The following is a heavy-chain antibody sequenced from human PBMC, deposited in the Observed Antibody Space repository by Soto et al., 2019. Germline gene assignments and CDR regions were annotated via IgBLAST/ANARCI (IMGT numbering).Heavy chain of an antibody. D-gene: IGHD3-16*01. V-gene: IGHV1-2*02. CDR2: INPNSDVT. CDR1: GYTFNSYY. Sequence: QVQLVQSGAEVKKPGASVKVSCKASGYTFNSYYIHWVRQAPGQGLEWMGWINPNSDVTGYAQSFQGRVTLTRDMSMTTAYMDLTRLRSDDTAVYYCVRVGLNRNYDFDFWGQGTLITVSS. CDR3: VRVGLNRNYDFDF. J-gene: IGHJ4*02.